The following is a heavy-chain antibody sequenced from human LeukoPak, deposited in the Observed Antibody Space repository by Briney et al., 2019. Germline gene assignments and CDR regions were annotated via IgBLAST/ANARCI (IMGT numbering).Heavy chain of an antibody. CDR3: ARHEISQWLPPYNWFDP. D-gene: IGHD6-19*01. Sequence: SSETLSLTCTVSGGSISSSSYYWGWIRQPPGKGLEWIGRIYYSGSTYYNPSLKSRVTISVDTSKNQFSLKLSSVTAADTAVYYCARHEISQWLPPYNWFDPWGQGTLVTVSS. V-gene: IGHV4-39*01. CDR1: GGSISSSSYY. CDR2: IYYSGST. J-gene: IGHJ5*02.